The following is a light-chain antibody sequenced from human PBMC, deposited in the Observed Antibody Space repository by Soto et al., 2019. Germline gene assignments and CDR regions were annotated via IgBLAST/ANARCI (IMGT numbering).Light chain of an antibody. Sequence: EIVLTQSPATLSLSPGERATLSCRASQSVNRNYLAWYQQKPGQAPRLLIYGASSRAIGIPDRFSGSGSGTDFTLTISRLEPADFAVYYCQQYGSSQYTFGQGTKLEIK. CDR3: QQYGSSQYT. CDR1: QSVNRNY. V-gene: IGKV3-20*01. CDR2: GAS. J-gene: IGKJ2*01.